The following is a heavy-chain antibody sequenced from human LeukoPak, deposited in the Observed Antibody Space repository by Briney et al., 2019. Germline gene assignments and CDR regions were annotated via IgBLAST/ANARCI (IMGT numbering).Heavy chain of an antibody. V-gene: IGHV3-53*01. J-gene: IGHJ4*02. CDR1: GFIVSGDF. Sequence: PGGSLRLSCAASGFIVSGDFMSWVRQAPGKGLEWVSVIYSDGSTYYADSVKGRFTISRDNSKNTLYLQMNSLRAEDTAIYYCAKTYYYDSSGYYYVFDYWGQGTLVTVSS. D-gene: IGHD3-22*01. CDR3: AKTYYYDSSGYYYVFDY. CDR2: IYSDGST.